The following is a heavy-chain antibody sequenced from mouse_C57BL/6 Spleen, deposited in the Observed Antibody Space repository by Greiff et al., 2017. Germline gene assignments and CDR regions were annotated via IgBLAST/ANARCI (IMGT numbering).Heavy chain of an antibody. CDR3: ARYPDDYGSSNYAMDY. D-gene: IGHD1-1*01. J-gene: IGHJ4*01. CDR1: GYTFTSYW. Sequence: QVQLQQPGAELVKPGASVKMSCKASGYTFTSYWITWVKQRPGQGLEWIGDIYPGSGSTNYNEKFKSKATLTVDTSSSTAYMQLSSLTSEDSAVYYCARYPDDYGSSNYAMDYWGQGTSVTVSS. V-gene: IGHV1-55*01. CDR2: IYPGSGST.